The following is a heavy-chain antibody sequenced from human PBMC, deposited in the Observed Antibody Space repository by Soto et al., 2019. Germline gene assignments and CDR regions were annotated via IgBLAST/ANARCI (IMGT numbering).Heavy chain of an antibody. D-gene: IGHD3-16*01. Sequence: PGGSLRLSCAASGFTFSSYSMNWVRQAPGKGLEWVSSISSSSSYIYYADSVKGRFTISRDNAKNSLYLQMNSLRAEDTAVYYCPRDMRGPQPAYGMDVWGQGTTVTVSS. CDR3: PRDMRGPQPAYGMDV. CDR2: ISSSSSYI. CDR1: GFTFSSYS. V-gene: IGHV3-21*01. J-gene: IGHJ6*02.